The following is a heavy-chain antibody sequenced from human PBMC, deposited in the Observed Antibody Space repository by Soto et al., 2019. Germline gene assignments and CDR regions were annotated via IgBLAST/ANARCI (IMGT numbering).Heavy chain of an antibody. D-gene: IGHD3-16*01. J-gene: IGHJ4*02. CDR2: IYWNDDK. V-gene: IGHV2-5*01. CDR1: GFSLSTSGVG. CDR3: AHRRGYVGGFFY. Sequence: SGPTLVKPTQTLTLTCTFSGFSLSTSGVGVGWIRQPPGKALEWLALIYWNDDKRYSPSLKSRLTITKDTSKNQVVLTMTNMDPVDTATYYCAHRRGYVGGFFYWGQGTLVTVSS.